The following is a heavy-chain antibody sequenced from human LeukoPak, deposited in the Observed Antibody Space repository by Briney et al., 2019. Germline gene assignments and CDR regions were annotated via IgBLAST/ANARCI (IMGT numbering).Heavy chain of an antibody. Sequence: PETLSLTCAVYGGSFSGYYWSWIRQPPGKGLEWIGEINHSGSTNYNPSLKSRVTISVDTSKNQFSLKLSSVSAADTAVYYCAGSIVVVTARSNWFDPWGQGTLVTVSS. V-gene: IGHV4-34*01. J-gene: IGHJ5*02. D-gene: IGHD2-21*02. CDR1: GGSFSGYY. CDR2: INHSGST. CDR3: AGSIVVVTARSNWFDP.